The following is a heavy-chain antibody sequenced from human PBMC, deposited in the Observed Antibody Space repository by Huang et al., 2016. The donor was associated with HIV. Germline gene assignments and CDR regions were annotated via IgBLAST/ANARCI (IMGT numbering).Heavy chain of an antibody. J-gene: IGHJ4*02. Sequence: QVQLVQSGAEVKKPGASVKVSCKASGYPFSNYDINWVRQAPGQGLEWMGWMNPNRSNTGYARKFQGRVTMTRSTSISTAYMELSRLRFEDTAVYYCATLPPVNYGRSGGRVRDYWGQGSLVTVSS. CDR3: ATLPPVNYGRSGGRVRDY. D-gene: IGHD2-15*01. V-gene: IGHV1-8*01. CDR1: GYPFSNYD. CDR2: MNPNRSNT.